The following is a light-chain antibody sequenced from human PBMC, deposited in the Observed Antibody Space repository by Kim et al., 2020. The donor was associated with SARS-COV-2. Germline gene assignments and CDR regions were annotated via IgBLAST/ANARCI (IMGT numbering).Light chain of an antibody. Sequence: SVLTQAPSVSGAPGQRVTISCTGSSSNIGAGYAVHWYQQLPGTAPKLLIYGNSNRPSGVPDRFSGSKSGTSASLAITGLQAEDEADYYCQSYDSSLSGSVFGGGTQLTVL. V-gene: IGLV1-40*01. J-gene: IGLJ3*02. CDR1: SSNIGAGYA. CDR3: QSYDSSLSGSV. CDR2: GNS.